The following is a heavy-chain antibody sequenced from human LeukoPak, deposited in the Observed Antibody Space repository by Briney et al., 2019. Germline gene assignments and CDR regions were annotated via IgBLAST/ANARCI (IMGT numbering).Heavy chain of an antibody. CDR2: ITTTGSTI. CDR1: GFTFSDYA. D-gene: IGHD3-10*01. Sequence: PGGSLRLSCAASGFTFSDYAMNWVRHAPGKGLEWVSYITTTGSTIYYADSVKGRFTISRDNAKNTLFLQMNSLRPEDTAVYYCARERISMIRGVVTTSYFDYWGQGTLVTVSS. J-gene: IGHJ4*02. CDR3: ARERISMIRGVVTTSYFDY. V-gene: IGHV3-48*01.